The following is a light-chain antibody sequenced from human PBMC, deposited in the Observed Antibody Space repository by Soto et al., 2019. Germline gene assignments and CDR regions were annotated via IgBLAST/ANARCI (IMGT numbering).Light chain of an antibody. CDR3: KQYNDWPQT. CDR1: QSVSSN. CDR2: GVS. V-gene: IGKV3-15*01. Sequence: EIVMTQSPGTLSLSPGERATLSCRASQSVSSNLAWYQQIPGQAPRLLIYGVSTRATGIPARFSGSGSGTEFTLAISSLQSEDFAVYYCKQYNDWPQTLGPGTNVDIK. J-gene: IGKJ1*01.